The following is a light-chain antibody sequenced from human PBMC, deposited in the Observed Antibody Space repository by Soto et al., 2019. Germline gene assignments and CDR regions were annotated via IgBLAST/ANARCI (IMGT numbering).Light chain of an antibody. CDR3: SSYAGSNNYV. Sequence: QSALTQPASVSGSPGQSVTISCTGTSSDVGGYNYVSWYQQHPGKAPKLMIYDVSNRPSGVPDRFSGSKSGNTPSLTVSALQAEDEADYYCSSYAGSNNYVFGTGTKVTVL. CDR1: SSDVGGYNY. J-gene: IGLJ1*01. V-gene: IGLV2-8*01. CDR2: DVS.